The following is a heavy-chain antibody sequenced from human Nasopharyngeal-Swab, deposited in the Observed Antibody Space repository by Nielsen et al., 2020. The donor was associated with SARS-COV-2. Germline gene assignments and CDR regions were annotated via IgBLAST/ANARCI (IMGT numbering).Heavy chain of an antibody. D-gene: IGHD3-3*01. J-gene: IGHJ6*02. Sequence: GGSLRLSCAASGFTFDDYAMHWVRQAPGKGLEWVSGISWNSGSIGYADSVKGRFTISRDNAKNSLYLQMNSLRAEDTALYYCAKVMGRAISYGMDVWGQGTTVTVSS. CDR2: ISWNSGSI. CDR1: GFTFDDYA. CDR3: AKVMGRAISYGMDV. V-gene: IGHV3-9*01.